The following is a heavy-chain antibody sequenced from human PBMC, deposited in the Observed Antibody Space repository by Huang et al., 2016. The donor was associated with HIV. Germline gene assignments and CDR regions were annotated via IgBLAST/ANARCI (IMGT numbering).Heavy chain of an antibody. Sequence: QVQLVQSGAEVKKPGSSVKVSCKASGGTFNDYSVSWVRQAPGQGLEWRGGIIPIRGTANYAQKFQGRGTINADESTSTVYMKLSSLRSEDTAMYYCASSAYGGNDYWGQGTLVTVSS. CDR3: ASSAYGGNDY. V-gene: IGHV1-69*13. J-gene: IGHJ4*02. CDR2: IIPIRGTA. CDR1: GGTFNDYS. D-gene: IGHD2-15*01.